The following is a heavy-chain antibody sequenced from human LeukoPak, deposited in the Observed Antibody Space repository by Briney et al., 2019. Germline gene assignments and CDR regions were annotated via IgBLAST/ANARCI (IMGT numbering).Heavy chain of an antibody. CDR1: GFTFSRYS. V-gene: IGHV3-64D*06. D-gene: IGHD5-12*01. Sequence: ESGGSLRLSCSASGFTFSRYSMHCVPQAPGKGREYVSAISRKGGSTYYADPVKGSFTISRDNSKNTVYPQMNSQSAEDTAVLYCVKDGGYSGYEAFGYWGQGTLVTVSS. CDR2: ISRKGGST. J-gene: IGHJ4*02. CDR3: VKDGGYSGYEAFGY.